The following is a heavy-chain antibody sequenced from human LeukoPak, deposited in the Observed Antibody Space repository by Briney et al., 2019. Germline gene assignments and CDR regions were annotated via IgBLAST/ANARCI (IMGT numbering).Heavy chain of an antibody. J-gene: IGHJ6*02. D-gene: IGHD3-10*01. CDR1: GYTFTSYD. V-gene: IGHV1-8*01. Sequence: ASVKVSCKASGYTFTSYDINWVRQATGQGLEYMGWVNPESGNTGYAQQFQGRVTMTSTTSMNTFFLDLSSLRSEDTAIYYCARTMVRGVPVGMDVWGQGTTVTVSS. CDR2: VNPESGNT. CDR3: ARTMVRGVPVGMDV.